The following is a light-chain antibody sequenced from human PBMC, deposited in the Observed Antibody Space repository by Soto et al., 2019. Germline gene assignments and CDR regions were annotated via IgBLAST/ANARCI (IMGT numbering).Light chain of an antibody. CDR1: QIISSY. V-gene: IGKV1-16*02. Sequence: DIQMTQSPSTLSASVGDRVTITCRASQIISSYLNWYQQKPGKAPKSLIYAASSLHSGVPSKFSGSGSGTDFTLTISSLQPEDFATYYCQQYNNYPLTFGGGTKVDIK. J-gene: IGKJ4*01. CDR2: AAS. CDR3: QQYNNYPLT.